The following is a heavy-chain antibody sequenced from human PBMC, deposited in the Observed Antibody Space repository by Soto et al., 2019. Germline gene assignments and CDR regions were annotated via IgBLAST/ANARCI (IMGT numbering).Heavy chain of an antibody. J-gene: IGHJ4*02. D-gene: IGHD4-17*01. CDR1: GFTFSSYW. CDR3: AKGPHYGGNSVVRAFDY. Sequence: PGGSLRLSCAASGFTFSSYWMHWVRQAPGKGLEWVSRINSDGISTSYADSVKGRFTISRDNAKNTLYLQMNSLRAEDSAVYYCAKGPHYGGNSVVRAFDYWGQGTLVTVSS. CDR2: INSDGIST. V-gene: IGHV3-74*01.